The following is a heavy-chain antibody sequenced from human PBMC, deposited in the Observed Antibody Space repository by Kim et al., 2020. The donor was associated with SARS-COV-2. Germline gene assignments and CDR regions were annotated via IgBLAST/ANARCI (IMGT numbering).Heavy chain of an antibody. D-gene: IGHD3-10*01. V-gene: IGHV3-23*01. Sequence: GGSLRLSCVASGFTFRNYAMSWVRQAPGKGPEWVSGISRSGGGAYYADPVRGRFAISRDNAKNLLYVQMNNLRAEDTAVYYCATMPDYYGSGTYWEVGMSPGCRFEPWGQGTLVTVSS. CDR1: GFTFRNYA. CDR3: ATMPDYYGSGTYWEVGMSPGCRFEP. CDR2: ISRSGGGA. J-gene: IGHJ5*02.